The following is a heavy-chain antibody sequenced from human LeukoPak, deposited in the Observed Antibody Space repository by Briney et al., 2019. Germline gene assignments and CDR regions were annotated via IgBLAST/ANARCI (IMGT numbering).Heavy chain of an antibody. CDR2: ISWNSGTL. D-gene: IGHD6-19*01. CDR1: GFSFDDSA. V-gene: IGHV3-9*01. CDR3: VKAINSSGRRSYFDS. J-gene: IGHJ4*02. Sequence: PGSSLRLSCAASGFSFDDSAMHWVRQVPGKGLEWVSGISWNSGTLDYADSVKGRFTISRDNAKNSLFLQMNSLRAEDTAFYYCVKAINSSGRRSYFDSWGQGTLVTVSS.